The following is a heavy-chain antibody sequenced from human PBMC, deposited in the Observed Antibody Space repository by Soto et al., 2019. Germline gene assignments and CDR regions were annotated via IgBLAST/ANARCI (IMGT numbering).Heavy chain of an antibody. Sequence: PSETLSLTCAVYGGSFSGYYGSWIRQPPGKGLEWIGEINHSGSTNYNPDLKSRVTISVDTSKNQFSLKLRSVTAADTAVYYCARGGSSSWYGGHDWFDPWGQGTLVTVSS. CDR2: INHSGST. CDR1: GGSFSGYY. CDR3: ARGGSSSWYGGHDWFDP. V-gene: IGHV4-34*01. D-gene: IGHD6-13*01. J-gene: IGHJ5*02.